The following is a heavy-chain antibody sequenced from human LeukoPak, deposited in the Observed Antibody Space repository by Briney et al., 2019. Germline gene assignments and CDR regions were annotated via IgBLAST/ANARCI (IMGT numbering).Heavy chain of an antibody. CDR3: AREANYGQDLDY. Sequence: GGSLRLSCAASGFTFSDYYMTWIRQAPGRGLEWVSYISSSDTAIYYADSVKGRFTVSRDNAKNSLYLQMNSLRAEDAAVYYCAREANYGQDLDYWGQGTLVTVSS. CDR2: ISSSDTAI. V-gene: IGHV3-11*04. D-gene: IGHD3-10*01. J-gene: IGHJ4*02. CDR1: GFTFSDYY.